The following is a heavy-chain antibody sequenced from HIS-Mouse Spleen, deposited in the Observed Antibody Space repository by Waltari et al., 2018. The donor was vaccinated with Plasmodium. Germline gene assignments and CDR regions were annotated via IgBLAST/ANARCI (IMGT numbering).Heavy chain of an antibody. V-gene: IGHV1-18*01. Sequence: QVQLVPSGAEVKKPGASVKVSCKASGYTFTTYGISCVRQAPGQGLEWMGWISAYNGNIKYAQKVQGRVTMTTDTSTSTAYMELRSLRSDDTAVYYCARGSAGDGFDIWGQGTLVTVSS. D-gene: IGHD6-19*01. CDR2: ISAYNGNI. CDR1: GYTFTTYG. J-gene: IGHJ3*02. CDR3: ARGSAGDGFDI.